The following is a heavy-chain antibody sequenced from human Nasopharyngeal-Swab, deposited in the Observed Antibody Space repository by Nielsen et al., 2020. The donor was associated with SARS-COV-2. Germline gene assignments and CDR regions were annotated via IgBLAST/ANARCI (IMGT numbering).Heavy chain of an antibody. Sequence: WIGQSPARGLEWLGRTYYRSKWYNDYAVSGTSPITINPDTSKNQFSLRLNSVTPEDTAVSYCARDENNSSSLGDDAFDIWGQGTMVTVSS. CDR3: ARDENNSSSLGDDAFDI. V-gene: IGHV6-1*01. CDR2: TYYRSKWYN. D-gene: IGHD6-13*01. J-gene: IGHJ3*02.